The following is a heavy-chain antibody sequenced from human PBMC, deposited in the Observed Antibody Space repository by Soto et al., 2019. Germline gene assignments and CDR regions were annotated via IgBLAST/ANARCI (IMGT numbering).Heavy chain of an antibody. CDR1: GGSISSSGYY. J-gene: IGHJ6*02. D-gene: IGHD2-21*02. CDR2: IYYSGST. Sequence: SETLSLTCTVSGGSISSSGYYWSWISQHPGKGLEWIGYIYYSGSTYYNPSLKSRVTISVDTSKNQFSLKLSSVSAADSAVYYCARVCGGDCHYGMDVWGQGTTVTVS. CDR3: ARVCGGDCHYGMDV. V-gene: IGHV4-31*03.